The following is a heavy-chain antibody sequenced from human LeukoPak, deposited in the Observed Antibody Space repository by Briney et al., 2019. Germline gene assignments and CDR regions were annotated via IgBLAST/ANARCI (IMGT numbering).Heavy chain of an antibody. D-gene: IGHD3-10*01. CDR1: GFTFSSYA. J-gene: IGHJ4*02. V-gene: IGHV3-23*01. Sequence: GGSLRLSCAASGFTFSSYAMSWVRQAPGKGLEWVSAISGSGGSTYYADFVKGRFTISRDNSKNTLYLQMNSLRAEDTAVYYCAKDGGYYGSGSNLDYWGQGTLVTVSS. CDR3: AKDGGYYGSGSNLDY. CDR2: ISGSGGST.